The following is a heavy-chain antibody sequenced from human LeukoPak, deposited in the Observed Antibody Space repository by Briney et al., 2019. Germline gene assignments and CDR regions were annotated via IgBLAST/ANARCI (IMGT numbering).Heavy chain of an antibody. Sequence: GGSLRLSCAASGFTFSDYSMNWVRQAPGKGLEWISYIGIDSGNTNYADSVKGRFTISGDRAKNSLYLQMNSLRVEDTAVYYCARDYRYAFDNWGQGTLVTVSS. V-gene: IGHV3-48*01. CDR3: ARDYRYAFDN. CDR1: GFTFSDYS. CDR2: IGIDSGNT. D-gene: IGHD1-1*01. J-gene: IGHJ4*02.